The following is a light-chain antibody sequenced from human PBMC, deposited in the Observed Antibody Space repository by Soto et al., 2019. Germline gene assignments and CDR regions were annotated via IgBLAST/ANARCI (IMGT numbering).Light chain of an antibody. CDR1: PSISSW. J-gene: IGKJ1*01. CDR2: DAS. Sequence: DIQMTQSPSTLSATAGDRVTITCRAIPSISSWLAWYQHKPGKAPKLLIYDASNLDSGVPSRCSGSGSGTEFSLTISNLQPDDFATYYCQQYENYWTFGQGTRVEIK. V-gene: IGKV1-5*01. CDR3: QQYENYWT.